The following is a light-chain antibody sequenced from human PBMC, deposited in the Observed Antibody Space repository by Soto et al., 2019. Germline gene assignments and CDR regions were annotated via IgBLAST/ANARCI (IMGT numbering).Light chain of an antibody. V-gene: IGLV2-8*01. CDR1: SSDVGRYNY. CDR2: EVT. J-gene: IGLJ2*01. CDR3: SSYGGDNNAV. Sequence: QSVLTQPPSASGSPGQSVTISCTGTSSDVGRYNYVSWYRLHPGKAPKLMIYEVTKRPSGVPDRFSGSKSGNTASLTVSGLQAEDGADYYCSSYGGDNNAVFGGGTKVTVL.